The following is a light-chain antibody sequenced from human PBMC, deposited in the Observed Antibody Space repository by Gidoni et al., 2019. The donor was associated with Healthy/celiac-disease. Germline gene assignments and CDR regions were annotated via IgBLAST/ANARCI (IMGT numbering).Light chain of an antibody. Sequence: QSVLTQPPSASGTPGKRVTISCSGSSSNIGSNTVNWYQQLPGTAPKLLIYSNKQRPSGVPDRFSGSKSGTSASLAISGLQSEDEADYYCAAWDDSLNGPVFGGGTKLTVL. CDR3: AAWDDSLNGPV. V-gene: IGLV1-44*01. J-gene: IGLJ3*02. CDR2: SNK. CDR1: SSNIGSNT.